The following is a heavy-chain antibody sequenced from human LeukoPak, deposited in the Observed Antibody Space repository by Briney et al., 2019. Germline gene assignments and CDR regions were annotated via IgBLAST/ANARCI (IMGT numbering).Heavy chain of an antibody. D-gene: IGHD2-2*01. CDR2: INHSGST. CDR3: AGYCSSTSCYVY. J-gene: IGHJ4*02. Sequence: SETLSLTCAVYGGSFSGYYWSWIRQPPGKGLEWIGEINHSGSTNYNPSLKSRVTISVDTSKNQFSLKLSSVTAADTAVYYCAGYCSSTSCYVYWGQGTLVTVFS. CDR1: GGSFSGYY. V-gene: IGHV4-34*01.